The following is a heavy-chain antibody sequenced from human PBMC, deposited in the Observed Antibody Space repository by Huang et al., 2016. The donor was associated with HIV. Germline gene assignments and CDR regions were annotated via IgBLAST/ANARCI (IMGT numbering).Heavy chain of an antibody. Sequence: EVQLVESGGGLVQPGGSLRLSCAASGFTFSSSWMHWVCQVPGKGLVWVAHIKSDGSSTSYADSVKGRFTISRDNAKNTLYLQMNSLRAEDTAVYYCARGSRQGKYYYGSGTAYWGQGTLVTVSS. V-gene: IGHV3-74*01. J-gene: IGHJ4*02. D-gene: IGHD3-10*01. CDR2: IKSDGSST. CDR1: GFTFSSSW. CDR3: ARGSRQGKYYYGSGTAY.